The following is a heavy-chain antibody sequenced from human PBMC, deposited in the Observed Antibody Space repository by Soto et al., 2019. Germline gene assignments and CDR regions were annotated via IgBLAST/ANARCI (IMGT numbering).Heavy chain of an antibody. CDR2: TYYRSKWYS. J-gene: IGHJ4*02. CDR3: ARGSYYSGWV. CDR1: GDSVSSTSAA. Sequence: SQTLSLTCAISGDSVSSTSAAWSWIRQSPSRGLEWLGRTYYRSKWYSDYAVSVKSRITITPDTSKSQFSLQLNSVTPEDTAVYYCARGSYYSGWVWGQGTLVTVSS. D-gene: IGHD6-19*01. V-gene: IGHV6-1*01.